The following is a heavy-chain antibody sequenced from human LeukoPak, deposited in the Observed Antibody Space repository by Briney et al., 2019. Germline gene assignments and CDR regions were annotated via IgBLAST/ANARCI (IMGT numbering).Heavy chain of an antibody. Sequence: GGSLRLSCAASGFIFSSHGMSWVRQAPGKGLEWVANIKQDGSEKYYVDSVKGRFTISRDNAKNSLYLQMNSLRAEDTAVYYCARYRLGYSGYAYFEYWGQGTLVTVSS. CDR1: GFIFSSHG. CDR3: ARYRLGYSGYAYFEY. CDR2: IKQDGSEK. D-gene: IGHD5-12*01. J-gene: IGHJ4*02. V-gene: IGHV3-7*01.